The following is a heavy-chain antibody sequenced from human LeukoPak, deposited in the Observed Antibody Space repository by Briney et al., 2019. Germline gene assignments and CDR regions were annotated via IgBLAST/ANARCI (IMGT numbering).Heavy chain of an antibody. CDR1: GGSISSGGYS. D-gene: IGHD4-11*01. Sequence: SETLSLTCAVSGGSISSGGYSWSWIRQPPGKGLEWIGYIYDSRSTYDNPSLKSRVTISVNRSKNQFYLKLSSVTAADAAVYYCARVETTDAFDICGHGTIFTVSS. CDR3: ARVETTDAFDI. V-gene: IGHV4-30-2*01. J-gene: IGHJ3*02. CDR2: IYDSRST.